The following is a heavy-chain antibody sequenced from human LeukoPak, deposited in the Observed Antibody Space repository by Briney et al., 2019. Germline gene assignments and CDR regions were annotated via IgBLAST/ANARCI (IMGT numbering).Heavy chain of an antibody. CDR2: ISSSSSYI. CDR3: ARDGPAYCGGDCYPSEYYYYYYGMDV. CDR1: GFTSSSYS. Sequence: SGGSLRLSCAASGFTSSSYSMNWVRQAPGKGLEWVPSISSSSSYIYYADSVKGRFTISRDNAKNSLYLQMNSLRAEDTAVYYCARDGPAYCGGDCYPSEYYYYYYGMDVWGQGTTVTVSS. D-gene: IGHD2-21*02. J-gene: IGHJ6*02. V-gene: IGHV3-21*01.